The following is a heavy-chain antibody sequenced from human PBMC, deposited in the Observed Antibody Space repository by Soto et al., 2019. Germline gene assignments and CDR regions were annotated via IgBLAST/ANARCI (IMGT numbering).Heavy chain of an antibody. CDR2: IYPGVSDT. CDR1: GFIFATSW. CDR3: ARHQAAAPEPFDAFGI. V-gene: IGHV5-51*01. J-gene: IGHJ3*02. Sequence: EEQLVQSGAEMKKPGESLKISCKGSGFIFATSWIGWVRQMPGKGLEWMGIIYPGVSDTKYSPSFQGLVTISADKSVTTAYLQWSSLRASDTAMYYCARHQAAAPEPFDAFGIWGQGTMVTVSS. D-gene: IGHD6-25*01.